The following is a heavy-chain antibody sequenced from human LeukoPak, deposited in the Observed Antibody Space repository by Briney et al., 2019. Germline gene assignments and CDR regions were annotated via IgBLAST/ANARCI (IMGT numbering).Heavy chain of an antibody. V-gene: IGHV3-30-3*01. D-gene: IGHD3-22*01. Sequence: GGSLRLSCAASGFTFSSYAMHWVRQAPGKGLEWVAVISYDGSNKYYADSVKGRFTISRDNSKNTLYLQMNSLRAEDTAVYYCAKDKCYDSSGYYGGGMDVWGQGTTVTVSS. CDR3: AKDKCYDSSGYYGGGMDV. J-gene: IGHJ6*02. CDR1: GFTFSSYA. CDR2: ISYDGSNK.